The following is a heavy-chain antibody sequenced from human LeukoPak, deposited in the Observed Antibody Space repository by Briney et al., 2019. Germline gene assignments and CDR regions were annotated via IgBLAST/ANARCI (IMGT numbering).Heavy chain of an antibody. CDR1: GDSMSSSSYY. CDR2: IYYSGSA. Sequence: PSETLSLTCTVSGDSMSSSSYYWGWIRQPPGKGLEWIGNIYYSGSAHYNPSLKSRVTIPVDMSKNQFSLRLSSVTTADTAEFYCARLNGVTDYFDYRGQGTLVTVSS. J-gene: IGHJ4*02. D-gene: IGHD2-8*01. CDR3: ARLNGVTDYFDY. V-gene: IGHV4-39*01.